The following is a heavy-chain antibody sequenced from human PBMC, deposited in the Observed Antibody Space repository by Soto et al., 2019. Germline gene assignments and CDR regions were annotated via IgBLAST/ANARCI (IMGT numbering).Heavy chain of an antibody. CDR3: ARRYSSAFDI. J-gene: IGHJ3*02. Sequence: QVQLQESGPGLVKPSETLSLTCTVSGGSISSYYWSWIRQPPGKGLEWIGYIYYSGSTNSNPSLKSRVTISVDTSKNQFSLKLSSVTAADTVVYYCARRYSSAFDIWGQGTMVTVSS. CDR2: IYYSGST. D-gene: IGHD6-13*01. CDR1: GGSISSYY. V-gene: IGHV4-59*08.